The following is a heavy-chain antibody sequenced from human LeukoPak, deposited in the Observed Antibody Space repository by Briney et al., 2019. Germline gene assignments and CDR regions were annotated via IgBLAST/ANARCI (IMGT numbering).Heavy chain of an antibody. V-gene: IGHV3-30*18. Sequence: GGSLRLSCAASGFTFSSYGMLWVRQAPSEGLEWVAIILYDGSNKYYTDSVKGRFTISRDNPENTLYLQMNSLRVEDTAVYYCAKEGSSGWYGDYWGQGTLVTVSS. CDR2: ILYDGSNK. J-gene: IGHJ4*02. CDR3: AKEGSSGWYGDY. D-gene: IGHD6-19*01. CDR1: GFTFSSYG.